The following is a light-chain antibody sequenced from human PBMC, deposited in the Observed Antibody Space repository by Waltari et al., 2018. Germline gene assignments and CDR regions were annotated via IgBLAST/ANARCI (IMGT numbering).Light chain of an antibody. V-gene: IGLV1-44*01. CDR1: DSNVGRHT. CDR2: NNF. Sequence: QSVLTPPPSASGTPGQTVTISCSGGDSNVGRHTVNWYQQLPGTAPKLLVYNNFRRPPGVPDRFSGSKSGTSASLAILGVRSEDESDYYWATWDDSLNGPVFGGGTKVTVL. J-gene: IGLJ2*01. CDR3: ATWDDSLNGPV.